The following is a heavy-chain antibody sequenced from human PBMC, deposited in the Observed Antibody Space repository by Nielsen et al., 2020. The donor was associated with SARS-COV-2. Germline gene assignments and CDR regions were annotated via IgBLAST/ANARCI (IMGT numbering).Heavy chain of an antibody. V-gene: IGHV4-39*01. J-gene: IGHJ6*03. CDR3: ARGKRSISGAFLTYYYYYYMDV. D-gene: IGHD3-3*01. CDR2: IYYSGST. Sequence: WIRQPPGKGLEWIGSIYYSGSTYYNPSLKSRVTISVDTSKSQFSLKLNSVTAADTAVYFCARGKRSISGAFLTYYYYYYMDVWGKGTTVTVSS.